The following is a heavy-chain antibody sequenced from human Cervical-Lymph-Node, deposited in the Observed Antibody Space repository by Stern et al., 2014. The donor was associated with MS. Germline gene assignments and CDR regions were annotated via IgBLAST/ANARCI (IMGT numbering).Heavy chain of an antibody. Sequence: MQLVESGAEVKKPGSSVKVSCKASGGTFINHVYTWVRQAPGQGLEWMGGIVPLFGTANYAQKFQGRVKITADESTSTTYMELSSLRSEDTAVYYCARGVEFGYYYYYAMDVWGQGTTVVVSS. D-gene: IGHD3-10*01. CDR3: ARGVEFGYYYYYAMDV. J-gene: IGHJ6*02. CDR1: GGTFINHV. CDR2: IVPLFGTA. V-gene: IGHV1-69*01.